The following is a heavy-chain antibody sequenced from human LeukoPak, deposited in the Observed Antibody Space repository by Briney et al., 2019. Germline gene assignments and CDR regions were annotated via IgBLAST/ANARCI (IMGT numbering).Heavy chain of an antibody. J-gene: IGHJ4*02. CDR2: ISFDGSNK. Sequence: GGSLRLSCAASGFTFSSYGMQRVRQAPGKGLEWVAVISFDGSNKYYADSVKGRFTISRDNSKNTLYLQMNSLRVEDTAVYYCAAGLYFGDWWGQGTLVTVSS. D-gene: IGHD3-10*01. V-gene: IGHV3-30*03. CDR1: GFTFSSYG. CDR3: AAGLYFGDW.